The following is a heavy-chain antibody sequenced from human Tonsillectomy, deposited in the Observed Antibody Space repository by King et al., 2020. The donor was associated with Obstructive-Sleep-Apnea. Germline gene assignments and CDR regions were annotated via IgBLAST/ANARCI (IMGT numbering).Heavy chain of an antibody. D-gene: IGHD4-11*01. CDR3: TRDAATVRFDY. CDR2: ISSSSRTI. J-gene: IGHJ4*02. CDR1: GFNFAAYT. Sequence: EVQLVESGGALVQPGGSLRLSCAASGFNFAAYTMHWVRQAPGKGLESVSYISSSSRTIIYADSVKGRFTISRDNARNSLYLQMNSLRADDTAVYYCTRDAATVRFDYWGEGTLVTVSS. V-gene: IGHV3-48*04.